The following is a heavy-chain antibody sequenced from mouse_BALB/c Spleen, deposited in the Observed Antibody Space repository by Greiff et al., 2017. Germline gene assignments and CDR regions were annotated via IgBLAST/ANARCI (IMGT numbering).Heavy chain of an antibody. CDR1: GYSITSGY. D-gene: IGHD4-1*01. CDR2: ISYCGST. Sequence: EVKLMESGPSLVKPYQTLPLTCSVTGYSITSGYLYWIRKFPGNKLEYMGYISYCGSTYYNPSLKSRISITRDTSKNQYYLQLNSVTTEDPATYYCARRTGRYFDVWGEGTAVTVSS. V-gene: IGHV3-8*02. J-gene: IGHJ1*01. CDR3: ARRTGRYFDV.